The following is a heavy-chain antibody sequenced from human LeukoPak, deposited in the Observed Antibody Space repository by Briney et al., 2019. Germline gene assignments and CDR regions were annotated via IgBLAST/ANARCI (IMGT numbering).Heavy chain of an antibody. J-gene: IGHJ6*02. V-gene: IGHV3-30*18. Sequence: GRSLRLSCAASGFTFSRNGMHWVRQAPGKGLEWVAVISYDGSNKYYADSVKGRFTISRDNSKNTVYLQMNSLRPEDTAVYYCAKGDGYYYYGVDAWGQGTTVTVSS. CDR3: AKGDGYYYYGVDA. CDR1: GFTFSRNG. CDR2: ISYDGSNK. D-gene: IGHD2-21*02.